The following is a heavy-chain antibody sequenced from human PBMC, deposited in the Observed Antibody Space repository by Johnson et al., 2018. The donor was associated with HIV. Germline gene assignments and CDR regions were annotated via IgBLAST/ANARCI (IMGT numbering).Heavy chain of an antibody. V-gene: IGHV3-23*04. J-gene: IGHJ3*02. D-gene: IGHD2-2*01. Sequence: VQLVESGGGLVQPGGSLRLSCAASGFTFSSHWMHWVRQPPGKGLVWVSGISGGGGRAFYSDTVMGRFTISRDNSRKTLYLELSSLRVEDTATYYCAKRLGFDNRGDQLEIWGQGTMVTVSS. CDR1: GFTFSSHW. CDR2: ISGGGGRA. CDR3: AKRLGFDNRGDQLEI.